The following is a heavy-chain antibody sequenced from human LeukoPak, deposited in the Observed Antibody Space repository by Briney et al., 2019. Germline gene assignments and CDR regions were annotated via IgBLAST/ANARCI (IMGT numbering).Heavy chain of an antibody. CDR3: GMSGDRVPLQDDVFDV. CDR1: GYSFTSYC. V-gene: IGHV5-51*01. Sequence: GESLKISCKVSGYSFTSYCIGWVRQMPGKGLEWMGSIYPGDSGPTYSPSFQGQVTISGDKSINPAYLQWSSLQASDTAMYYCGMSGDRVPLQDDVFDVWGQGTMVTVST. CDR2: IYPGDSGP. J-gene: IGHJ3*01. D-gene: IGHD1-26*01.